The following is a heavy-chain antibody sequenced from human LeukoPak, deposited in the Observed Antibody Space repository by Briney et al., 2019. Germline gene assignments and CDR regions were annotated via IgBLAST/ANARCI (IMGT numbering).Heavy chain of an antibody. D-gene: IGHD3-10*01. V-gene: IGHV3-30*04. CDR3: ARVSKPGWFDYYYMDV. J-gene: IGHJ6*03. CDR2: VLSDGSDQ. CDR1: GFTFNSYA. Sequence: GGSLRLSCAASGFTFNSYAMKWVRQAPGKGLEWLAVVLSDGSDQYYGDSVQGRFTVSRDNSRNTLYLQMDNLRFEDTAVYYCARVSKPGWFDYYYMDVWGKGTTVIVSS.